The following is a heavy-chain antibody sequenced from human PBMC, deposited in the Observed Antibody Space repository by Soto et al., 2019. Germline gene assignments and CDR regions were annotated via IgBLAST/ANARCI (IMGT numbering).Heavy chain of an antibody. J-gene: IGHJ4*02. CDR2: IYSGGST. D-gene: IGHD5-12*01. Sequence: EVQLVETGGGLIQPGGSLRLSCAASGFTVSSNYMGWVRQAPGKGLEWVSVIYSGGSTYYADSVKGRFTISRDNSKNTLYLQMNSLRAEDTAVYYCARDRYSGYDYAYWGQGTLVTVSS. V-gene: IGHV3-53*02. CDR3: ARDRYSGYDYAY. CDR1: GFTVSSNY.